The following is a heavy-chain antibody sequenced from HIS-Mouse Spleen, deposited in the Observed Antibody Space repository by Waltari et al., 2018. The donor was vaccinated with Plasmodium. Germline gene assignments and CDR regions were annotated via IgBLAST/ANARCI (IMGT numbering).Heavy chain of an antibody. J-gene: IGHJ4*02. D-gene: IGHD2-2*01. CDR2: ISWNSGSI. CDR3: AKDLAAAFDY. V-gene: IGHV3-9*01. Sequence: EVQLVESGGGLVQPGRSLRLSCAASGFTFDDYAMHWVRQAPGKGLEWVAGISWNSGSIGYADSVKGRFTISRDNAKNSLYLQMNSLRAEDTALYYCAKDLAAAFDYWGQGTLVTVSS. CDR1: GFTFDDYA.